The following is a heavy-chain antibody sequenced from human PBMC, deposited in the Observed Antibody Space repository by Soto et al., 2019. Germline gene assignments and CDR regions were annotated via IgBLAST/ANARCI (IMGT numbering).Heavy chain of an antibody. J-gene: IGHJ6*02. CDR1: GGSFSGYH. D-gene: IGHD3-10*01. CDR2: INQSGST. V-gene: IGHV4-34*01. CDR3: ARVLYGSGSYYNWYYYGMDV. Sequence: QVQLQQWGAGLLKPSETLSLTCAVYGGSFSGYHWSWIRQPPGKGLEWIGEINQSGSTNYNPSLKSRVTISVDTAKNQWSLKLSSVTAADTAVYYCARVLYGSGSYYNWYYYGMDVWGQGTTVTVSS.